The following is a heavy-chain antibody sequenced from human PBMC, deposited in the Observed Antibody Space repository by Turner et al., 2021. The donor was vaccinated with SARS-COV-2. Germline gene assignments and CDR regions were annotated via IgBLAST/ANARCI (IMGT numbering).Heavy chain of an antibody. CDR2: IYYSGST. V-gene: IGHV4-39*02. Sequence: QLQLQASGPGLVKPSETLSRTCPASGGSISSSSYYWGWIRQPPGKGLEGIWSIYYSGSTYYNPSLKSRVTISVDTSKNQFSLKLSSVTAADTAVYYCATDYYDSSGYYYGGWFDPWGQGTLVTVSS. CDR1: GGSISSSSYY. CDR3: ATDYYDSSGYYYGGWFDP. D-gene: IGHD3-22*01. J-gene: IGHJ5*02.